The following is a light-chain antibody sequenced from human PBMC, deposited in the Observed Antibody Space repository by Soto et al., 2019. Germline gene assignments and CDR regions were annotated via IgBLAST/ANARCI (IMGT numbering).Light chain of an antibody. CDR2: EVS. Sequence: QSALTQPASVSGSPGQSITISCTGTSSDVGGYNYVSWYQQHPGKAPKLMIYEVSDRPSGVYDRFSGSKSGNTASLTISGLQAEDAADYYCSSFTTLSTRVFGGGTKLTVL. J-gene: IGLJ3*02. CDR3: SSFTTLSTRV. CDR1: SSDVGGYNY. V-gene: IGLV2-14*01.